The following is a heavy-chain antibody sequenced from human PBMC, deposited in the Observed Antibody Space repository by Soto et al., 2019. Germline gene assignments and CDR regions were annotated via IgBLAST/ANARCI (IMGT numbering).Heavy chain of an antibody. D-gene: IGHD6-13*01. CDR1: GYSISRYC. CDR2: IYPGYSET. Sequence: VQLVQSGAEVKKPGESLKISCKGSGYSISRYCFGWVRQRPGKGLEWMGNIYPGYSETTYSPSFQGQVTISADKSINTAYLQWNSLKVSDTAMYYCGTWEGSSWFDYWGQGTLVAVSS. CDR3: GTWEGSSWFDY. J-gene: IGHJ4*02. V-gene: IGHV5-51*03.